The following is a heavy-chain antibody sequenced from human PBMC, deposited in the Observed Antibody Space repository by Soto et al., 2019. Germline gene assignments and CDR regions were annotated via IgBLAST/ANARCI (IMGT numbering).Heavy chain of an antibody. CDR2: VNPSNGDA. D-gene: IGHD2-2*01. CDR3: ARAPRPAAIAVLDH. J-gene: IGHJ4*02. Sequence: QVQLEQSGTEVKEPGASVKVSCKASGYSFTSYNITWVRQPKGQGLEWMGWVNPSNGDAGLAQRFQGRVTMSSDTSITTAFVEVSSLAPEDAAIYFCARAPRPAAIAVLDHWGQGTLVSVSS. CDR1: GYSFTSYN. V-gene: IGHV1-8*01.